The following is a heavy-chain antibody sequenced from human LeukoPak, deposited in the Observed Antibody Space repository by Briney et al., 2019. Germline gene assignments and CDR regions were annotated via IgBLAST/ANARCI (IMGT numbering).Heavy chain of an antibody. J-gene: IGHJ4*02. CDR3: ARVLVGTDSSGYFVFDY. CDR1: GGSISSGGYY. Sequence: PSQTLSLTCTVSGGSISSGGYYWSWIRQHPGKGLEWIGYIYYSGSTYYNPSLKSRVTISVDTSKNQFSLKLSSVTAADTAVYYCARVLVGTDSSGYFVFDYWGQGTLVTVSS. CDR2: IYYSGST. D-gene: IGHD3-22*01. V-gene: IGHV4-31*03.